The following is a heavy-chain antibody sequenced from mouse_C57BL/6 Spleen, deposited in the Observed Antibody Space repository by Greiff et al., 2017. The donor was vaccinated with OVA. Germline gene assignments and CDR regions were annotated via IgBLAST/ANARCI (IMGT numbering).Heavy chain of an antibody. CDR1: GFTFSSYA. D-gene: IGHD1-1*01. Sequence: QVVESGGGLVKPGGSLKLSCAASGFTFSSYAMSWVRQTPEKRLEWVATISDGGSYTYYPDNVKGRFTISRDNAKNNLYLQMSHLKSEDTAMYYCARDKYYGSKGDWYFDVWGTGTTVTVSS. J-gene: IGHJ1*03. CDR3: ARDKYYGSKGDWYFDV. CDR2: ISDGGSYT. V-gene: IGHV5-4*01.